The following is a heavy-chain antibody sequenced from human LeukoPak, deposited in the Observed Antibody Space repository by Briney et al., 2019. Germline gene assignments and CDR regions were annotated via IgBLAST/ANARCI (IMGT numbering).Heavy chain of an antibody. CDR1: GFTFSTYW. D-gene: IGHD4-17*01. J-gene: IGHJ4*02. Sequence: PGGSLRLSCAASGFTFSTYWMTWVRPAPGKGLEWIANIKPDRSEKHSVDPVKGRFTISRDNAKNSLYLQLNSLRAQDTAMYNCARDDYCDYFFDFWGQGTLVTVSS. CDR3: ARDDYCDYFFDF. V-gene: IGHV3-7*01. CDR2: IKPDRSEK.